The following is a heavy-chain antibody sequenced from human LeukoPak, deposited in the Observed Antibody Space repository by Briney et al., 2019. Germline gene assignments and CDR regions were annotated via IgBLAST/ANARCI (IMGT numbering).Heavy chain of an antibody. D-gene: IGHD2/OR15-2a*01. Sequence: SETLSLTCSVSTGFTTYDYWNWIRQPAGKAPEWIGRIHTTGSTHYNPSLKSRLTMSLDKSKNQFSLKMTSMTAADTALYYCARGGSNRHFDSWGQGILVTVSS. CDR1: TGFTTYDY. CDR3: ARGGSNRHFDS. CDR2: IHTTGST. V-gene: IGHV4-4*07. J-gene: IGHJ4*02.